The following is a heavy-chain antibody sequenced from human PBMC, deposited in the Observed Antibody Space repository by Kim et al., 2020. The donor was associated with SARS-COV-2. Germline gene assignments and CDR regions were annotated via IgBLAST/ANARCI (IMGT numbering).Heavy chain of an antibody. CDR2: IWYDGSNK. Sequence: GGSLRLSCAASGFTFSSYAMHWVRQAPGKGLEWVAVIWYDGSNKYYADSVKGRFTISRDNSKNTLYLQMNSLRAEDTAVYYCAKDQEVLLWFGELLAKTYFDYWGQGPWSPSPQ. V-gene: IGHV3-33*06. CDR3: AKDQEVLLWFGELLAKTYFDY. CDR1: GFTFSSYA. D-gene: IGHD3-10*01. J-gene: IGHJ4*02.